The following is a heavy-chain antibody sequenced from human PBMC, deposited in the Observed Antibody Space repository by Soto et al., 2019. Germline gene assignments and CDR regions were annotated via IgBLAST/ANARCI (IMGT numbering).Heavy chain of an antibody. J-gene: IGHJ4*02. V-gene: IGHV4-34*01. Sequence: QVQLQQWGAGLVKPSETLSLSCAVYGQSFSGHYWAWIRQPPGKGLEWIGEINESGSTYYNPSLKSRVTISTDTSKNQFSLKLRSVSAADTAAYFCARGSGIVALPGELEDVKYDYWGQGTLVNVSS. CDR3: ARGSGIVALPGELEDVKYDY. CDR2: INESGST. D-gene: IGHD1-1*01. CDR1: GQSFSGHY.